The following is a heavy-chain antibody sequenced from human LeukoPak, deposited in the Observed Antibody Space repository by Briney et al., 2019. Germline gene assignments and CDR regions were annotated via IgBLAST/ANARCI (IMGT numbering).Heavy chain of an antibody. D-gene: IGHD3-10*01. CDR1: GGSISSGDYY. J-gene: IGHJ6*02. Sequence: SETLSHTCTVSGGSISSGDYYWSWIRQPPGKGLEWIGYIYYSGSTYYNPSLKSRVTISVDTSKNQFSLKLSSVTAADTAVYYCRLDYYGSGSPPYGMDVWGQGTTVTVSS. V-gene: IGHV4-30-4*01. CDR3: RLDYYGSGSPPYGMDV. CDR2: IYYSGST.